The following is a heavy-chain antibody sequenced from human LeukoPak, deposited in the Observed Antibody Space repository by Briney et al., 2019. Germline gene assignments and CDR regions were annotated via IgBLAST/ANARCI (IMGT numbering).Heavy chain of an antibody. CDR1: GFTFSSYS. V-gene: IGHV3-21*01. D-gene: IGHD3-22*01. J-gene: IGHJ4*02. CDR3: ASNFNNYDSSGYYSPFDY. Sequence: PGGSLRLSCAASGFTFSSYSMNWVRQAPGKGLEWVSSISSSSSYIYYADSVKGRFTISRDNAKNSLYLQMNSLRAEDTAVYYCASNFNNYDSSGYYSPFDYWGQGTLVTVSS. CDR2: ISSSSSYI.